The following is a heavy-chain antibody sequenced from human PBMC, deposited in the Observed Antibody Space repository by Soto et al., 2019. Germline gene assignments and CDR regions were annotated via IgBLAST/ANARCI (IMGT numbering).Heavy chain of an antibody. J-gene: IGHJ4*02. V-gene: IGHV3-23*01. D-gene: IGHD3-9*01. CDR2: ISGSGGST. Sequence: GGSLRLSCAASGFTFSSYAMSWVRQAPGKGLEWVSAISGSGGSTYYADSVKGRFTISRDNAKNTLYLQMNSLGVEDTALYYCSYDTFGDKDFWGEGTPVTVSS. CDR1: GFTFSSYA. CDR3: SYDTFGDKDF.